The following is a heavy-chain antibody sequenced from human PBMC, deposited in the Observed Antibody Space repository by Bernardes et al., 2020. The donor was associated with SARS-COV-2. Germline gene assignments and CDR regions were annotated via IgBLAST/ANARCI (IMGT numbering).Heavy chain of an antibody. V-gene: IGHV4-34*01. CDR1: GGSFSGYY. CDR2: INHSGST. CDR3: ARGRGLRYFDWLPLPDYYYYYGMDV. Sequence: SETLYLTCAVYGGSFSGYYWSWIRQPPGKGLEWIGEINHSGSTNYNPSLKSRVTISVDTSKNQFSLKLSSVTAADTAVYYCARGRGLRYFDWLPLPDYYYYYGMDVWGQGTTVTVSS. D-gene: IGHD3-9*01. J-gene: IGHJ6*02.